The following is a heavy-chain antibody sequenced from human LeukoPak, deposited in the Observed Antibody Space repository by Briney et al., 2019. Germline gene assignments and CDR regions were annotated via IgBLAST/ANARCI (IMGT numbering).Heavy chain of an antibody. Sequence: GGSLRLSCAASGFTFSSYSMNWVRQAPGKGLEWVSSISSSSSYIYYADSVKGRFTISRDNAKNSLYLQMNSLRAEDTAVYYCARGIYGGTMIVVQKVRGYFDYWGQGTLVTVSS. J-gene: IGHJ4*02. V-gene: IGHV3-21*01. CDR3: ARGIYGGTMIVVQKVRGYFDY. CDR2: ISSSSSYI. D-gene: IGHD3-22*01. CDR1: GFTFSSYS.